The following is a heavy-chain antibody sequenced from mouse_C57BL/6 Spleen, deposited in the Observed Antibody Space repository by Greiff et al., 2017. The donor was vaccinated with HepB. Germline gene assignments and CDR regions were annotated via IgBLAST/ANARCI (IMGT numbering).Heavy chain of an antibody. V-gene: IGHV1-62-2*01. Sequence: VQLQESGAELVKPGASVKLSCKASGYTFTEYTIHWVKQRSGQGLEWIGWFYPGSGSIKYNEKFKDKATLTADKSSSTVYMELSRLTSEDSAVYFCARHEDYYDYSGSYWYFDVWGTGTTVTVSS. CDR3: ARHEDYYDYSGSYWYFDV. CDR1: GYTFTEYT. CDR2: FYPGSGSI. D-gene: IGHD2-4*01. J-gene: IGHJ1*03.